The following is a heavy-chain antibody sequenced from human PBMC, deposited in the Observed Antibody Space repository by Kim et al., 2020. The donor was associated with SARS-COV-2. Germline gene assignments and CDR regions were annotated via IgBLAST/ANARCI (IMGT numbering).Heavy chain of an antibody. Sequence: GGSLRLSCAVSGFTVSSNYMSWVRQAPGKGLEWVSVVYSGGSTYYEDSVKGRFTISRDNYTNKLYLQMNSLRDEDTAVYYCARGGYTFGWLDYWGQGTLV. CDR1: GFTVSSNY. V-gene: IGHV3-66*01. CDR2: VYSGGST. D-gene: IGHD5-18*01. J-gene: IGHJ4*02. CDR3: ARGGYTFGWLDY.